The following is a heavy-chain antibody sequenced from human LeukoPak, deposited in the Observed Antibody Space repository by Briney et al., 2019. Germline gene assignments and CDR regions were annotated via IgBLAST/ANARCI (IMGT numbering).Heavy chain of an antibody. D-gene: IGHD6-13*01. J-gene: IGHJ4*02. CDR3: ASTPLYSSSWYPLYYFDY. CDR2: IYYSGST. CDR1: GGSISSSSYY. V-gene: IGHV4-39*01. Sequence: PSETLSLTCTVSGGSISSSSYYWGWIRQPPGKGLEWFGSIYYSGSTYYNPSLKSRVTISVDTSKNQFSLKLSSVTAADTAVYYCASTPLYSSSWYPLYYFDYWGQGTLVTVSS.